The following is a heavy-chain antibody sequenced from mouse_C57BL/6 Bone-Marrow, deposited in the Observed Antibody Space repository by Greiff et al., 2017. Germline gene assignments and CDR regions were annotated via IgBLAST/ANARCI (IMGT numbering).Heavy chain of an antibody. Sequence: VKVVESGAELVRPGASVKLSCKASGYTFTDFYINWVKQRPGQGLEWIARIYPGSGNTYYNEKFKGKATLTAEKSSSSAYMQLSSLTSEDSAVYFCARRNYVHAMDYWGQGTSVTVSS. CDR1: GYTFTDFY. CDR2: IYPGSGNT. J-gene: IGHJ4*01. D-gene: IGHD2-1*01. CDR3: ARRNYVHAMDY. V-gene: IGHV1-76*01.